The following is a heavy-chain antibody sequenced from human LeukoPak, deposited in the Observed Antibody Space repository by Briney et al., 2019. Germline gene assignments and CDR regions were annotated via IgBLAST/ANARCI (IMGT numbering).Heavy chain of an antibody. Sequence: GGPLRLSCAASGFTFSSYAMHWVRQAPGKGLEWVAVISYDGSNKYYADSVKGRFTISRDNSKNTLYLQMNSLRAEDTAVYYCASGYGSGSYGAFDIWGQGTMVTVSS. CDR3: ASGYGSGSYGAFDI. CDR2: ISYDGSNK. V-gene: IGHV3-30*04. J-gene: IGHJ3*02. CDR1: GFTFSSYA. D-gene: IGHD3-10*01.